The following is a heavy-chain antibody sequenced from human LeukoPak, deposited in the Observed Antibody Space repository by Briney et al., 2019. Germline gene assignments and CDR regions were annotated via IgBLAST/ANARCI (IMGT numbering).Heavy chain of an antibody. D-gene: IGHD2-2*01. Sequence: GASVKVPCKDSGGTFSSYAISWVRQAPAQALEWMGRIIPILGIANYAQKFQGRVTITADKSTSTAYMKLSSLRSEDTAVYYCASSYCSSTSCYNKGFDYWGQGTLVTVSS. V-gene: IGHV1-69*04. CDR2: IIPILGIA. CDR1: GGTFSSYA. J-gene: IGHJ4*02. CDR3: ASSYCSSTSCYNKGFDY.